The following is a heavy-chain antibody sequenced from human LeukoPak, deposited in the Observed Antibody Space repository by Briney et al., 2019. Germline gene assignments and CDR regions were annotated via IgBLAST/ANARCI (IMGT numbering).Heavy chain of an antibody. CDR3: ARDRAVAGIRDFDH. Sequence: GGSLRLSCAASGFTFSSYAMHWVRQAPGKGLEWVAVISYDGSNKYYADSVKGRFTISRDNSKNTLYLQVNSLRAEDTAVYYCARDRAVAGIRDFDHWGQGTLVTVSS. CDR1: GFTFSSYA. J-gene: IGHJ4*02. V-gene: IGHV3-30-3*01. D-gene: IGHD6-19*01. CDR2: ISYDGSNK.